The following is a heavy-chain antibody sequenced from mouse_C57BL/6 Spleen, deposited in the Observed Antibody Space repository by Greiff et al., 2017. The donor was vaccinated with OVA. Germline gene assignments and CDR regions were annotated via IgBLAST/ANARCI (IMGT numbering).Heavy chain of an antibody. J-gene: IGHJ4*01. V-gene: IGHV1-81*01. Sequence: VQLQQSGAELVRPGASVKLSCKASGYTFTSYGICWVKQSTGQGLEWIGEIYPRCGNTYYNEKFKGKATLTEDKSSSTAYMKIRSLTSEDSAVYFCASSWGYYEYYAMDYWGQGTSVTVSS. D-gene: IGHD2-3*01. CDR1: GYTFTSYG. CDR3: ASSWGYYEYYAMDY. CDR2: IYPRCGNT.